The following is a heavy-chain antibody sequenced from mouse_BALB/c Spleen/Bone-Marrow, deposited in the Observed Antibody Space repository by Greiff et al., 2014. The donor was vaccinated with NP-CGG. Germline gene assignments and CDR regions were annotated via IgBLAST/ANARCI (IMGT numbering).Heavy chain of an antibody. Sequence: VKLMESGPGLVAPSQSLSITCTVSGFSLTNYGVHWVRQPPGKGLEWLGVIWADGSTNYNSALMSRLSISKDNSKSQVFFKMXXXXXDDTAMYYCARITTATGAMDYWGQGTSVTVSS. CDR1: GFSLTNYG. CDR2: IWADGST. D-gene: IGHD1-2*01. V-gene: IGHV2-9*02. CDR3: ARITTATGAMDY. J-gene: IGHJ4*01.